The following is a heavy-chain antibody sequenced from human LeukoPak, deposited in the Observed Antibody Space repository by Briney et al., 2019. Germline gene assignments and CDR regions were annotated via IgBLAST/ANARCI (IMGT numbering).Heavy chain of an antibody. CDR1: GFTFSSYA. V-gene: IGHV3-48*04. Sequence: GGALRLSCAASGFTFSSYAMNWIRQAPGKGLEWVSYISSSGSTIYYADSVKGRFTSARDTAKNSLYMQMNSLRAEDTAVYYCARDAGYCSSTSCYTEFGGQGTLVTVSS. CDR3: ARDAGYCSSTSCYTEF. J-gene: IGHJ4*02. CDR2: ISSSGSTI. D-gene: IGHD2-2*02.